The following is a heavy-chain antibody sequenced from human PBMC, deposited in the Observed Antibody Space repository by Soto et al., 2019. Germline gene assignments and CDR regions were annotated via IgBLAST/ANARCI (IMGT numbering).Heavy chain of an antibody. CDR2: VYFRGRT. V-gene: IGHV4-59*01. J-gene: IGHJ4*02. CDR1: GVSTIDYY. Sequence: SETLSVTCPFSGVSTIDYYWTWIRQPPRQGLEWLGYVYFRGRTNYNPPLESRVAMSVDASKSQFCVRLRSVTAADTAVYYCARSVFVRGDNDHFDYWGQGLLVTVSS. CDR3: ARSVFVRGDNDHFDY.